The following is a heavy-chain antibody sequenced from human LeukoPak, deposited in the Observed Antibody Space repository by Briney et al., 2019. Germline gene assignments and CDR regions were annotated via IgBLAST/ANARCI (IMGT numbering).Heavy chain of an antibody. Sequence: SETLSLTCTVSGGSISSSSYYWGWIRQPPGKGLEWIGSIYYSGSTYYNPSLKSRVTISVDTSKNQFSLKLSPVTAADTAVYYCAREGVDYGSRSWGQGTLVTVSS. CDR1: GGSISSSSYY. J-gene: IGHJ5*02. V-gene: IGHV4-39*07. CDR2: IYYSGST. CDR3: AREGVDYGSRS. D-gene: IGHD3-10*01.